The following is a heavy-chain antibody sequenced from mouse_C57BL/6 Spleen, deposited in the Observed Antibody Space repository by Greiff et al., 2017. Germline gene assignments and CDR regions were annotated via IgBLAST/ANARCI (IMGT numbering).Heavy chain of an antibody. V-gene: IGHV1-15*01. Sequence: QVQLQQSGAELVRPGASVTLSCKASGYTFTDYEMHWVKQTPVHGLEWIGAIDPETGGTAYNQKFKGKAILTADKSSRTAYMELRSLTSEDSAVYYCTRDYYGSSYEAMDYWGQGTSVTVSS. J-gene: IGHJ4*01. CDR1: GYTFTDYE. CDR3: TRDYYGSSYEAMDY. CDR2: IDPETGGT. D-gene: IGHD1-1*01.